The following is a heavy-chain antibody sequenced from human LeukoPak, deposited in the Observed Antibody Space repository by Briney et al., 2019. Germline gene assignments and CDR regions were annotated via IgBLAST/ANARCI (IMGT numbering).Heavy chain of an antibody. CDR1: EFTFTTYG. D-gene: IGHD2-15*01. Sequence: PGRSLTLSCAASEFTFTTYGMHWVRQAPGKGLEWVAFIYYDGSNIYYADYVKGRFTISRDNAKNSLYLQMNSLRAEDTAIYYCAREGCSGGNCYIDYWGQGTLVTVSS. CDR3: AREGCSGGNCYIDY. J-gene: IGHJ4*02. CDR2: IYYDGSNI. V-gene: IGHV3-33*01.